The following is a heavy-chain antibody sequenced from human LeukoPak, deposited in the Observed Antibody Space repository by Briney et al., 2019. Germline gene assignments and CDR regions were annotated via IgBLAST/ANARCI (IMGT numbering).Heavy chain of an antibody. CDR3: AKSGAVRFDY. D-gene: IGHD3-16*01. CDR2: ISGRDGST. CDR1: GFTFSSYA. J-gene: IGHJ4*02. V-gene: IGHV3-23*01. Sequence: GGSLRLSCAASGFTFSSYAMSWVRQAPGKGLEWVSSISGRDGSTYYADSVKGRFTISRDNSKNTLYLQMNSLRADDTAVYYCAKSGAVRFDYWGQGTPVTVSS.